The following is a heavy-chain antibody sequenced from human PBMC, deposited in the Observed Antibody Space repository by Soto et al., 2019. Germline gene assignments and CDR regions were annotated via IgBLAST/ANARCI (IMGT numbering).Heavy chain of an antibody. Sequence: QVQLVQSGAEVKKPGSSVKVSCKASGGTFSSYAISWVRQAPGQGLEWMGGIIPIFGTANYAQKFQGRVTITAEESTSTAYMELSSLRSEDTDVYYCAREAGGYCSGGSCYRLRYFDLWGRGTLVTVSS. CDR2: IIPIFGTA. D-gene: IGHD2-15*01. J-gene: IGHJ2*01. CDR3: AREAGGYCSGGSCYRLRYFDL. CDR1: GGTFSSYA. V-gene: IGHV1-69*01.